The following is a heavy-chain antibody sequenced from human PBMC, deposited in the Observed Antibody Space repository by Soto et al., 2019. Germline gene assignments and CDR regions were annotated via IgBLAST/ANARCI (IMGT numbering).Heavy chain of an antibody. Sequence: ESGPTLVNPTQTLTLTCTFSGFSLSTSGMCVSWIRQPQGKALEWLALIDWDDDKYYSTSLKTRLTISKDTSKTPVVLTMTNMDPVDTATYYCARVYDSSGYYKYYFDCWGQGTLVTAS. D-gene: IGHD3-22*01. CDR2: IDWDDDK. J-gene: IGHJ4*02. CDR1: GFSLSTSGMC. CDR3: ARVYDSSGYYKYYFDC. V-gene: IGHV2-70*01.